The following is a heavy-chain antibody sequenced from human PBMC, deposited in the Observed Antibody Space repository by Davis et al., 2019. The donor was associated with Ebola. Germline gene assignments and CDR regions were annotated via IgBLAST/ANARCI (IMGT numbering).Heavy chain of an antibody. V-gene: IGHV3-30*02. J-gene: IGHJ4*02. CDR3: AKDPPGGEYLDH. CDR2: IRYDGSNK. Sequence: PGGSLRLSCAASGFSFSSYVMHWVRQAPGRGLEWVAFIRYDGSNKYYADSVKGRFTISRDNSKNRLYLQMNSLRAEDTARYYCAKDPPGGEYLDHWGQGTLVTVSS. D-gene: IGHD3-16*01. CDR1: GFSFSSYV.